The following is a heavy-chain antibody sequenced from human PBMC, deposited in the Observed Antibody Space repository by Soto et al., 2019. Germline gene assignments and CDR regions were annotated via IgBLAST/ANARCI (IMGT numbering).Heavy chain of an antibody. CDR3: AASIFYYGMDV. Sequence: RGESLKISCKGFGYTFTNYWIGWVRQMPGKGPEWMGIIYPSDTDTKYNPSFRGQVTISADKSITTTYLQWSSLKASDTAIYYCAASIFYYGMDVWGQGTTVTVSS. CDR1: GYTFTNYW. CDR2: IYPSDTDT. J-gene: IGHJ6*02. V-gene: IGHV5-51*01.